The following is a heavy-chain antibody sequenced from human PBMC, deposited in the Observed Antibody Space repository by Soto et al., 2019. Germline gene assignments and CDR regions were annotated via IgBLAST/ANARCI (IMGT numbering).Heavy chain of an antibody. D-gene: IGHD6-19*01. CDR3: ARRYGWLYFDY. CDR2: IFYSGST. V-gene: IGHV4-39*01. Sequence: SETLSLTCTVSGDSISSSNYFWGWIRQPPGKGLEWIGTIFYSGSTHYNTSLKSRVTISVDTSRKQFSLRLISVTAADTALYYCARRYGWLYFDYWGQGSLVT. CDR1: GDSISSSNYF. J-gene: IGHJ4*02.